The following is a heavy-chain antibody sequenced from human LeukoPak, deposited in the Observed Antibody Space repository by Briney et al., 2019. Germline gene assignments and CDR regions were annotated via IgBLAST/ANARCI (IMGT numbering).Heavy chain of an antibody. CDR2: ISSSSSYI. CDR3: AGCSGGRTYHSDDY. J-gene: IGHJ4*02. Sequence: GGSLRLSCAASGFTFSSFSMIWLRQAPGKGLKGVSSISSSSSYIYYADSVKGRFTIARDNAKNSLYLQMNSLRAEDTAMYYCAGCSGGRTYHSDDYWGQGTLVTVSS. CDR1: GFTFSSFS. V-gene: IGHV3-21*01. D-gene: IGHD2-15*01.